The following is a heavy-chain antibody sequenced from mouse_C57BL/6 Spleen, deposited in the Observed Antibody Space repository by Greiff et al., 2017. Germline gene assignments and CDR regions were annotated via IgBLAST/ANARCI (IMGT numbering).Heavy chain of an antibody. CDR3: ARGGLRRGGFDY. CDR1: GYAFSSSW. CDR2: IYPGDGDT. V-gene: IGHV1-82*01. Sequence: VKLMESGPELVKPGASVKISCKASGYAFSSSWMNWVKQRPGKGLEWIGRIYPGDGDTNYNGKFKGKATLTADKSSSTAYMQLSSLTSEDSAVYFCARGGLRRGGFDYWGQGTTLTVSS. D-gene: IGHD2-4*01. J-gene: IGHJ2*01.